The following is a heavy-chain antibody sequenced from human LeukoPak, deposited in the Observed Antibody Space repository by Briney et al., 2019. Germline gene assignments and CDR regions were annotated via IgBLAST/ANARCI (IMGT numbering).Heavy chain of an antibody. Sequence: PGGSLRLSCAASGFTFSDYYMSWIRHVPGKGLEWVSYISGSGSTINYADSVQGRFTISRDNSKNTLYLQMNSLRAEDTAVYYCAKDAHYDFWTLVYMDVWGKGTTVTVSS. J-gene: IGHJ6*03. CDR1: GFTFSDYY. CDR3: AKDAHYDFWTLVYMDV. V-gene: IGHV3-11*04. CDR2: ISGSGSTI. D-gene: IGHD3-3*01.